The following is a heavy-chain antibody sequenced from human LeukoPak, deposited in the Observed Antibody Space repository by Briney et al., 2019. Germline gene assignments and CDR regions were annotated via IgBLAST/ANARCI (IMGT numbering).Heavy chain of an antibody. CDR3: ARAISSSSLFDF. CDR2: IYFSGST. D-gene: IGHD6-6*01. CDR1: GGSIRNYY. Sequence: SETLSLTCTVSGGSIRNYYWSWIRQPPGKGLEWIGYIYFSGSTNYNPSLRSRVTISVDTSKNQFSLKLSSVTAADTAVYYCARAISSSSLFDFWGQGTLVTVSS. J-gene: IGHJ4*02. V-gene: IGHV4-59*01.